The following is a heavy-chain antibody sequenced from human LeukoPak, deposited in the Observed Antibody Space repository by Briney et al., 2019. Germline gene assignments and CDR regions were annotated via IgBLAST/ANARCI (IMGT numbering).Heavy chain of an antibody. CDR1: GFTVSNAW. CDR2: IRSKAYGGTT. J-gene: IGHJ4*02. CDR3: TRDPHCSSTSCYLVGAN. D-gene: IGHD2-2*01. Sequence: GGSLRLSCAASGFTVSNAWMSWVRQAPGKGLEWVGFIRSKAYGGTTEYAASVKGRFTIPRDDSKSIAYLQMNSLKTEDTAVYYCTRDPHCSSTSCYLVGANWGQGTLVTVSS. V-gene: IGHV3-49*04.